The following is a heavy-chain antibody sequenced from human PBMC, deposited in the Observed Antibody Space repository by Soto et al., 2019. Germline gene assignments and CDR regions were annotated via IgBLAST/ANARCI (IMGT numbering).Heavy chain of an antibody. J-gene: IGHJ5*02. CDR1: GGTFSSYA. CDR2: IIPIFGTA. CDR3: ARRDGYNWDWFDR. Sequence: SVKVSCKASGGTFSSYAISWVRQAPGQGLEWMGGIIPIFGTANYAQKFQGRVTITADESTSTAYMELSSLRSEDTAVYYCARRDGYNWDWFDRWGQGTLVPVGS. D-gene: IGHD5-12*01. V-gene: IGHV1-69*13.